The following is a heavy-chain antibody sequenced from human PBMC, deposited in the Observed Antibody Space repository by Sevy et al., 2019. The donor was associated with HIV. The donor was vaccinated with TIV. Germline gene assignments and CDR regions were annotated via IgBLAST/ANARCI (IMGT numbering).Heavy chain of an antibody. CDR3: VREGLGGYSYSLDC. CDR1: GFTFSSYW. CDR2: MKQDGSEK. D-gene: IGHD5-18*01. V-gene: IGHV3-7*01. Sequence: GGSLRLSCAASGFTFSSYWMSWVRQAPGKGLEWVATMKQDGSEKYYVDSVKGRFTISRDNAKKSRYRQMNSRRVEDTAVYYCVREGLGGYSYSLDCWGQGTLVTVSS. J-gene: IGHJ4*02.